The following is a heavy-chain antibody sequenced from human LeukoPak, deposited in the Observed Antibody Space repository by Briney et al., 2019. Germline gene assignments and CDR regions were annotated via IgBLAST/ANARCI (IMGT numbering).Heavy chain of an antibody. CDR2: IRYDGSNK. V-gene: IGHV3-30*02. CDR3: ARSDSRGSGILDAFDI. D-gene: IGHD3-10*01. Sequence: GRSLRLSCAASGFTFSSYGMHWVRQAPGKGLEWVAFIRYDGSNKYYADSVKGRFTISRDNSKNTLYLQMNSLRAEDTAVYYCARSDSRGSGILDAFDIWGQGTMVTVSS. CDR1: GFTFSSYG. J-gene: IGHJ3*02.